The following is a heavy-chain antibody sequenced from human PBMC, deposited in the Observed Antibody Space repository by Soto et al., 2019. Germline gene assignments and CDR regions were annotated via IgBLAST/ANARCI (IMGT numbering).Heavy chain of an antibody. CDR2: IYYSGST. CDR3: ARVRPPYYYGSGNSDAFDI. CDR1: GGSISSGDYY. J-gene: IGHJ3*02. V-gene: IGHV4-30-4*01. D-gene: IGHD3-10*01. Sequence: SETLSLTCTVSGGSISSGDYYWSWIRQPPGKGLEWIGYIYYSGSTYYNPSLKSRVTISVDTSKNQFSLKLSSVTAADTAVYYCARVRPPYYYGSGNSDAFDIWGQGTMVTVSS.